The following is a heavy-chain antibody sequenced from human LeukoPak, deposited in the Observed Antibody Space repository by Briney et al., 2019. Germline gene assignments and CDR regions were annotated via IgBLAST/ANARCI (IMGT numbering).Heavy chain of an antibody. CDR1: GGSISSYY. D-gene: IGHD6-19*01. CDR3: ARVRYSSGWYYFDY. CDR2: IYYSGST. Sequence: PSETLSLTCTVSGGSISSYYWSWIRQPPVKGLEWIGYIYYSGSTNYNPSLKSRVTISVDTSKNQFSLKLSSVTAADTAVYYCARVRYSSGWYYFDYWGQGTLVTVSS. V-gene: IGHV4-59*01. J-gene: IGHJ4*02.